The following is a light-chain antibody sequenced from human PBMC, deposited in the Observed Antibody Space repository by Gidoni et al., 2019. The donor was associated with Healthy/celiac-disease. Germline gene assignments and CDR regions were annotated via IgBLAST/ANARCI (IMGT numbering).Light chain of an antibody. CDR1: QCLLHSNGYNY. Sequence: DIVMTQSPLSLPVTPGEPASISCRSSQCLLHSNGYNYLDWYLQKPGQSPQLLIYLGSNRASGVPDRFRGSGSGTDFTLKISRVEAEDVGVYYCMQALQTPLTFGGGTKVEIK. CDR2: LGS. CDR3: MQALQTPLT. V-gene: IGKV2-28*01. J-gene: IGKJ4*01.